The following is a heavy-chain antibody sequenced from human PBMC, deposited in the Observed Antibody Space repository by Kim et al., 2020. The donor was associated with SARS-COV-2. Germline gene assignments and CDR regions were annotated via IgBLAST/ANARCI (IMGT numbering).Heavy chain of an antibody. J-gene: IGHJ6*02. CDR1: GFTVNSNY. Sequence: GGSLRLSCAASGFTVNSNYMSWVRQAPGKGLEWVSVIYSGGSTYYADSVKGRFTISRDNSKNTLYLQMNSLRAEDTAVYYCARDRTLMDIVDYYGMDVWGQGTTVTVSS. CDR2: IYSGGST. V-gene: IGHV3-66*02. D-gene: IGHD2-2*03. CDR3: ARDRTLMDIVDYYGMDV.